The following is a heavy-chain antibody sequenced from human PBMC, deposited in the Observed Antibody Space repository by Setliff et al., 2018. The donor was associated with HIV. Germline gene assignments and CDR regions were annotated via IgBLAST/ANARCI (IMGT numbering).Heavy chain of an antibody. D-gene: IGHD4-17*01. CDR1: GYSISSRYY. J-gene: IGHJ4*02. CDR3: ARDDYGYNGKGFDY. CDR2: IYYSGST. V-gene: IGHV4-38-2*02. Sequence: PSETLSLTCTVSGYSISSRYYWSWIRQSPGKGLEWLGYIYYSGSTTYNPSLRSRVTISIDTSKNQFSLKLSSVTAADTAVYYCARDDYGYNGKGFDYWGPGTLVTVSS.